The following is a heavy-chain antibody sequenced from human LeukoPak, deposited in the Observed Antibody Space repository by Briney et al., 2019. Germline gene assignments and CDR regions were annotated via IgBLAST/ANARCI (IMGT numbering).Heavy chain of an antibody. J-gene: IGHJ5*02. CDR2: TYYRSKWYN. CDR1: GDSVSSNSAA. Sequence: SQTLSLTCAISGDSVSSNSAAWNWIRQSPSRGLEWLGRTYYRSKWYNDYAESMKSRITINPDTSKNHFSLQLKSVTPEVTAVYYCTKESEVGTKYSWFDPWGQGTLVTVSS. CDR3: TKESEVGTKYSWFDP. D-gene: IGHD1-26*01. V-gene: IGHV6-1*01.